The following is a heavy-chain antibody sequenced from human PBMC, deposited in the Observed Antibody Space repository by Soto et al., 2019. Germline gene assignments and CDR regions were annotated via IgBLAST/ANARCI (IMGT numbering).Heavy chain of an antibody. CDR1: GFTFSSYA. CDR3: VKGFGGHPHTYYYDSSGYSFDY. CDR2: ISSNGGST. J-gene: IGHJ4*02. V-gene: IGHV3-64D*08. D-gene: IGHD3-22*01. Sequence: GESLKISCSASGFTFSSYAMHWVRQAPGKGLEYVSAISSNGGSTYYADSVKGRFTISRDNSKNTLYLQMSSLRAEDTAVYYCVKGFGGHPHTYYYDSSGYSFDYWGQGTLVTVSS.